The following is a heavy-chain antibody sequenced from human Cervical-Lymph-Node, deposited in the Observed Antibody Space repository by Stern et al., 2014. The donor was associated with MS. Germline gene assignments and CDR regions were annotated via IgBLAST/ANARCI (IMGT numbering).Heavy chain of an antibody. Sequence: QVQLQESGPGLVKPSQTLSLTCTVSGGSMNSRPYYWNWLRQPAGKALEWIGRIYISGSTNYNPSLASRVTISIDTTKNQLSLKRGSVTAADTAVYYCAREGETSDFFPFDYWGQGAQVIVSS. J-gene: IGHJ4*02. CDR2: IYISGST. CDR3: AREGETSDFFPFDY. D-gene: IGHD3/OR15-3a*01. CDR1: GGSMNSRPYY. V-gene: IGHV4-61*02.